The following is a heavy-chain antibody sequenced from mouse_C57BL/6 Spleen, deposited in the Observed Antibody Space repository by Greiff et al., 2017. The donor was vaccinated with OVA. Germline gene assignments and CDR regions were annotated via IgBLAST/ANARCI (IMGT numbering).Heavy chain of an antibody. J-gene: IGHJ1*03. Sequence: HVQLQPPWAELVMPGASVKLSCKASGYTFPSYWMHWVKQRPGQGLEWIGEIDPSDSYTNSNQKFKGKSTLTVDKSSSTAYMQLSSLTSEDSAVYYCARPHYYGSSYVYFDVWGTGTTVTVSS. D-gene: IGHD1-1*01. V-gene: IGHV1-69*01. CDR2: IDPSDSYT. CDR1: GYTFPSYW. CDR3: ARPHYYGSSYVYFDV.